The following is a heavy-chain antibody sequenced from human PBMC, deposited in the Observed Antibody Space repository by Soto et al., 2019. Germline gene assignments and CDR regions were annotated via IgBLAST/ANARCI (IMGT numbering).Heavy chain of an antibody. CDR1: GGSISSGDYY. V-gene: IGHV4-30-4*01. Sequence: KTSETLSLTCTVSGGSISSGDYYWSWIRQPPGKGLEWIGYIYYSGSTYYNPSLKSRVTISVDTSKNQFSLKLSSVTAADTAVYYCARTAENNWFDPWGQGTMVTVYS. CDR3: ARTAENNWFDP. J-gene: IGHJ5*02. CDR2: IYYSGST. D-gene: IGHD6-19*01.